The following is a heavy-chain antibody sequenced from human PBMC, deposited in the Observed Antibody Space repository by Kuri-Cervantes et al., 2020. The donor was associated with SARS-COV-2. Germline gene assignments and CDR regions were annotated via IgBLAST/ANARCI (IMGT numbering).Heavy chain of an antibody. V-gene: IGHV4-39*01. J-gene: IGHJ4*02. CDR1: GGSISSSSYY. Sequence: GSLRLSCTVSGGSISSSSYYWGWIRQPPGKGLEWIGSIYYSGSTYYNPSLKSRVTISVDTSKNQFSLKLSSVTAADTAVYYCARTHAGLSPYYFDYWGQGTLVTVSS. D-gene: IGHD2-8*01. CDR3: ARTHAGLSPYYFDY. CDR2: IYYSGST.